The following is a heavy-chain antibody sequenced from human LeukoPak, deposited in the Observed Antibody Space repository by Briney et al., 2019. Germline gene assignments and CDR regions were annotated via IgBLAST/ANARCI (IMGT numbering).Heavy chain of an antibody. Sequence: PSETLSLTCTVSGGSISSYYWSWIRQPAGKGLEWIGRIYTSGSTNYNPFLKSRVTMSVDTSKNQFSLKLSSVTAADTAVYYCARQGPNCSGGSCYSRLFSTFDYWGQGTLVTVSS. D-gene: IGHD2-15*01. CDR3: ARQGPNCSGGSCYSRLFSTFDY. V-gene: IGHV4-4*07. CDR1: GGSISSYY. CDR2: IYTSGST. J-gene: IGHJ4*02.